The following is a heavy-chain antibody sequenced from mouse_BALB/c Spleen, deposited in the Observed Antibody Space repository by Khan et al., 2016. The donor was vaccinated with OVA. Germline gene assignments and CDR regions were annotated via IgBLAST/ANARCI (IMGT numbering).Heavy chain of an antibody. CDR1: GFSLASYG. J-gene: IGHJ3*01. Sequence: VQLKQSGPGLLQPSQSLSITCTVSGFSLASYGVHWVRQSPGKGLEWLGLIWSGGITDYNAAFISRLSISKDNSKSQVFFKLNNLQANDAAIYYCARNYDYDEGLSYWGQGTLVTVSA. CDR3: ARNYDYDEGLSY. D-gene: IGHD2-4*01. V-gene: IGHV2-2*02. CDR2: IWSGGIT.